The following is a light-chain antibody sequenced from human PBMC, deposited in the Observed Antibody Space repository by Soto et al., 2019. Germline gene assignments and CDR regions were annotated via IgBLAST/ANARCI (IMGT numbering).Light chain of an antibody. J-gene: IGLJ2*01. CDR3: QSYDSSLSGVV. Sequence: QFVLTQPPSVSGALGQRVTISCTGSSSNIGAGYDVHWYQQLPGTAPKLLIYGNSNRPSGVPDRFSGSKSGTSASLAITGLQAEDEADYDYQSYDSSLSGVVFGGGTKLTVL. V-gene: IGLV1-40*01. CDR1: SSNIGAGYD. CDR2: GNS.